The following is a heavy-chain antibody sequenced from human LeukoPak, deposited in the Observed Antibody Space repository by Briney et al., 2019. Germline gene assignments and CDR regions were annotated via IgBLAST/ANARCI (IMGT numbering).Heavy chain of an antibody. J-gene: IGHJ4*02. CDR2: INPNSGGT. Sequence: GASVKVSCRASGYTFTGYYMHWVRQAPGQGLEWMGWINPNSGGTNYAQKFKGRVTMTRDTSISTAYMELSRLRSDDTAVHYCARDPINDSSGYYPFYWGQGTLVTVSS. CDR1: GYTFTGYY. CDR3: ARDPINDSSGYYPFY. D-gene: IGHD3-22*01. V-gene: IGHV1-2*02.